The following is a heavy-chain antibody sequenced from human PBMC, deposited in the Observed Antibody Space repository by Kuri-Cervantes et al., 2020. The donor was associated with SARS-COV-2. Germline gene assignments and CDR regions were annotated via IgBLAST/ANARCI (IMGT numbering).Heavy chain of an antibody. D-gene: IGHD3-22*01. CDR3: ARDSAGYYYDSSGYYSLYYYGMDV. Sequence: GESLKISCTASGFSFSSFAMSWVRQAPGKGLEWVANIKQDGSEKYYVDSVKGRFTISRDNAKNSLYLQMNSLRAEDTAVYYCARDSAGYYYDSSGYYSLYYYGMDVWGQGTTVTVSS. CDR1: GFSFSSFA. V-gene: IGHV3-7*05. J-gene: IGHJ6*02. CDR2: IKQDGSEK.